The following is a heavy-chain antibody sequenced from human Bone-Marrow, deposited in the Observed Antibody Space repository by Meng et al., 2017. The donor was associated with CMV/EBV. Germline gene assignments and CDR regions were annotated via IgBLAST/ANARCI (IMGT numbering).Heavy chain of an antibody. CDR2: ISSSGTNI. Sequence: GESLKISCAASGFTLSDYYMTWIRQAPGKGLEWISYISSSGTNIYFADSVGGRFTISRDSAKNSLYLQMNSLRAEDTAVYYCARGRKAKYQMLFDAFDIWGQGTMVTVSS. D-gene: IGHD2-2*01. CDR3: ARGRKAKYQMLFDAFDI. V-gene: IGHV3-11*04. J-gene: IGHJ3*02. CDR1: GFTLSDYY.